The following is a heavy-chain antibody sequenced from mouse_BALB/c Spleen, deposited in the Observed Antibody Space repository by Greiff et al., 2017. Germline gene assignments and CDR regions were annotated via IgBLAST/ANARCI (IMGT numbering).Heavy chain of an antibody. CDR1: GFTFSSFG. J-gene: IGHJ4*01. CDR3: ARRVYGNNAMDY. CDR2: ISSGSSTI. D-gene: IGHD2-1*01. V-gene: IGHV5-17*02. Sequence: EVKLVESGGGLVQPGGSRKLSCAASGFTFSSFGMHWVRQAPEKGLEWVAYISSGSSTIYYADTVKGRFTISRDNPKNTLFLQMTSLRSEDTAMYYCARRVYGNNAMDYWGQGTSVTVSS.